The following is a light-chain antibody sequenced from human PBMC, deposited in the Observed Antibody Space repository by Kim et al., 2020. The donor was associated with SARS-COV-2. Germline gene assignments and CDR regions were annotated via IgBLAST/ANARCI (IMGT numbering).Light chain of an antibody. CDR3: SSYAGSSWV. CDR2: EVS. V-gene: IGLV2-8*01. J-gene: IGLJ3*02. Sequence: PGQSVTIPCTGTSSDIGAYNYVSWYQQHPGKAPKVMIYEVSERPSGVPDRFSGSKSGSTASLTVSGLQAEDEADYYCSSYAGSSWVFGGGTQLTVL. CDR1: SSDIGAYNY.